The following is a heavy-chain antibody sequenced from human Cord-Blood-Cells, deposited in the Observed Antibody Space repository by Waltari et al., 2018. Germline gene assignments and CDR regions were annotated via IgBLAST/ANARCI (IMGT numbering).Heavy chain of an antibody. CDR3: AREYSSSWYYYYYYMDV. CDR2: ISSRSSYI. CDR1: GFTFSSYS. Sequence: EVQLVESGGGLVKPGGSLRLSCVASGFTFSSYSMNWVRQAPGKGLEWVSSISSRSSYIYYADSVKGRFTISRDNAKNSLYLQMNSLRAEDTAVYYCAREYSSSWYYYYYYMDVWGKGTTVTVSS. J-gene: IGHJ6*03. D-gene: IGHD6-13*01. V-gene: IGHV3-21*01.